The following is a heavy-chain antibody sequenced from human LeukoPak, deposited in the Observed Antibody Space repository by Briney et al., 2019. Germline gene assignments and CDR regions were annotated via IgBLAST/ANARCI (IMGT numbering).Heavy chain of an antibody. J-gene: IGHJ6*02. Sequence: ASVKVSCKASGYTFTSYGISWVRQAPGQGLEWMGWISAYNGNTNYAQKLQGRVTMTTDTSTSTAYMELKSLRSDDTAAYHCAREPDYLYYYGMDVWGQGTTVTVSS. CDR3: AREPDYLYYYGMDV. CDR2: ISAYNGNT. V-gene: IGHV1-18*01. CDR1: GYTFTSYG. D-gene: IGHD4-11*01.